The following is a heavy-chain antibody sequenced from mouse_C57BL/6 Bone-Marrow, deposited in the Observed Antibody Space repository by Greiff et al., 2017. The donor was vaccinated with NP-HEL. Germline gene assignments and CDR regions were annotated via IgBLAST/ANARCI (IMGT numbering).Heavy chain of an antibody. Sequence: VQLHQSGPVLVKPGASVKMSCKASGYTFTDYYMNWVKQSHGKSLEWIGVINPYNGGTSYNQKFKGKATLTVDKSSSTAYMELNSLTSEDSAVYYCARRVVGYYYAMDYWGQGTSVTVSS. CDR3: ARRVVGYYYAMDY. CDR2: INPYNGGT. D-gene: IGHD1-1*01. J-gene: IGHJ4*01. CDR1: GYTFTDYY. V-gene: IGHV1-19*01.